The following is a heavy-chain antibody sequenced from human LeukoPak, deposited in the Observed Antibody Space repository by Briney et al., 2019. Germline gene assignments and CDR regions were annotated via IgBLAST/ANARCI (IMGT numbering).Heavy chain of an antibody. J-gene: IGHJ4*02. D-gene: IGHD5-18*01. CDR1: GGSIRSYY. CDR2: IFYAGST. V-gene: IGHV4-59*08. CDR3: ASGERGYSYGPLDY. Sequence: SETLSLTCTVSGGSIRSYYWSWSRQPPGKGLEWIGYIFYAGSTTYNPSLKSRVTISIDTSKNQFSLRLNSVTAADTAVYYCASGERGYSYGPLDYWGQGTLVTVSS.